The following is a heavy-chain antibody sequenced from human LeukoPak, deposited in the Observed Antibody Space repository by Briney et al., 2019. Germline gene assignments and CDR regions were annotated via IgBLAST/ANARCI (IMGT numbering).Heavy chain of an antibody. CDR1: GFTFNTYA. J-gene: IGHJ4*02. Sequence: GGSLRLSCAASGFTFNTYAMNWVRQAPGKGLEWVSTISGNGGSTWYADSVKGRFSISRDNFKNTLYLQMNSLRDEDTAVYYCARDPGYAIYYFDYWGQGALVTVSS. V-gene: IGHV3-23*01. D-gene: IGHD3-9*01. CDR3: ARDPGYAIYYFDY. CDR2: ISGNGGST.